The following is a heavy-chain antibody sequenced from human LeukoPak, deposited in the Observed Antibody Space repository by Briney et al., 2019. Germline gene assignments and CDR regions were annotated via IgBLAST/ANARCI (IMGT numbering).Heavy chain of an antibody. V-gene: IGHV3-23*01. CDR2: ISGSGGST. CDR3: AKTRANYNRLIAVAGDGAFDI. D-gene: IGHD6-19*01. J-gene: IGHJ3*02. Sequence: PGGSLRLSCAASGFTFSSYAMSWVRQAPGKGLEWVSAISGSGGSTYYADSVKGRFTISRDNSKNTLYLQMNSLRAEDTAVYYCAKTRANYNRLIAVAGDGAFDIWGQGTMVTVSS. CDR1: GFTFSSYA.